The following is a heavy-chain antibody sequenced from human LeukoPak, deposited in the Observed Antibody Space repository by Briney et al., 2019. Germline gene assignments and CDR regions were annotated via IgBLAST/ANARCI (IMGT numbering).Heavy chain of an antibody. D-gene: IGHD2-8*01. V-gene: IGHV4-30-2*01. Sequence: SETLSLTCAVSGGSISSGGYSWSWIRQPPGKGLEWIGYIYHSGSTYYNPSLKSRVTISVDRSKNQFSLKLSSVTAADTAVYYCASKYCTNGVCPNWFDPWGQGTLVTVSS. J-gene: IGHJ5*02. CDR1: GGSISSGGYS. CDR3: ASKYCTNGVCPNWFDP. CDR2: IYHSGST.